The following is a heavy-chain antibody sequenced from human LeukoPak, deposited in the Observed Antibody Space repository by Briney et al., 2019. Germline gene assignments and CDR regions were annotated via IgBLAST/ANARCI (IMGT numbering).Heavy chain of an antibody. CDR3: ASNSNSSSSGSDY. CDR1: GVSFSGYY. D-gene: IGHD6-6*01. CDR2: INHSGST. Sequence: SETLSLTCAVYGVSFSGYYWSWMRQPPGKGLEWIGEINHSGSTNYNPSLKSRVTISVDTSKNQFSLKLSSVTAADTAVYYCASNSNSSSSGSDYWGQGTLVTVSS. V-gene: IGHV4-34*01. J-gene: IGHJ4*02.